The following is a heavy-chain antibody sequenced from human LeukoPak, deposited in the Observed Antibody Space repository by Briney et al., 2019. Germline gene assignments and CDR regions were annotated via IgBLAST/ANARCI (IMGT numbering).Heavy chain of an antibody. J-gene: IGHJ4*02. D-gene: IGHD2-8*01. CDR1: GDSINDYY. V-gene: IGHV4-59*01. CDR2: IYYSGTT. CDR3: AREFGV. Sequence: SETLSLTCTVSGDSINDYYWSWIRQPPGKGLEWIGQIYYSGTTNYNPSLKSRVSISIDTSKKQFSLKLRSVTAADTAVYFCAREFGVWGQGTLVTVSS.